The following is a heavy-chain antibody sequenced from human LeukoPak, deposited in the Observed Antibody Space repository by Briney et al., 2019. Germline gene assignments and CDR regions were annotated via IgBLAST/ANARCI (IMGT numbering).Heavy chain of an antibody. D-gene: IGHD1-26*01. CDR2: ISYDGSNK. Sequence: PGGSLRLSCAASGFTFSSYAMPWVRQAPGKGLEWVAVISYDGSNKYYADSVKGRFTISRDNSKNTLYLQMNSLRAEDTAVYYCASDLRAELEYSGSYSRHYYYYYGMDVWGQGTTVTVSS. CDR3: ASDLRAELEYSGSYSRHYYYYYGMDV. J-gene: IGHJ6*02. V-gene: IGHV3-30-3*01. CDR1: GFTFSSYA.